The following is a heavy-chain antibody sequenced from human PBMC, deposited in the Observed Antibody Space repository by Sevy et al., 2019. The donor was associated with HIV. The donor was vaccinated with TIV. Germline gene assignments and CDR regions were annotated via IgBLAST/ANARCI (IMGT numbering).Heavy chain of an antibody. J-gene: IGHJ6*02. V-gene: IGHV5-51*01. CDR2: IYPGHSDT. D-gene: IGHD7-27*01. Sequence: GKSLKISCKGSGYSFTSYWIGWVRQMTGKGLQSMGIIYPGHSDTRDSPSFQGQVTISADKSISTAYLQWSSLKASDTAMYYCAIHGEGASYDDMLEKNYYYYGMDVWGQGTTVNVSS. CDR3: AIHGEGASYDDMLEKNYYYYGMDV. CDR1: GYSFTSYW.